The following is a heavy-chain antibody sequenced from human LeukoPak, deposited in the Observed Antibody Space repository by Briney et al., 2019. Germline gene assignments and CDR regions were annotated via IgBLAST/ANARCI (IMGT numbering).Heavy chain of an antibody. D-gene: IGHD3-22*01. Sequence: SETLSLTCAVYGGSFSGYYWSWIRQPPGKGLEWIGEINHSGSTNYNPSLKSRVTISVDTSKNQLPLKLSSVTAADTAVYYCARDSYYDSSGYRFDYWGQGTLVTVSS. CDR2: INHSGST. CDR3: ARDSYYDSSGYRFDY. J-gene: IGHJ4*02. V-gene: IGHV4-34*01. CDR1: GGSFSGYY.